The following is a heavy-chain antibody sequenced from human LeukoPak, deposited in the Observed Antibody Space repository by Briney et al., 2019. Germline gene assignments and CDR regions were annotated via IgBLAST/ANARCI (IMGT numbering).Heavy chain of an antibody. D-gene: IGHD4-11*01. CDR1: GYTFNRYG. V-gene: IGHV1-18*01. Sequence: ASVKVSCKSSGYTFNRYGFSWVRQAPGQGLKCLGWISAYSGNTKYAQNFQDRVTMTTDASTSTAYMELRSLTSDDTAVYFCARTHDYDNFPDYWGQGTLVAVSS. J-gene: IGHJ4*02. CDR2: ISAYSGNT. CDR3: ARTHDYDNFPDY.